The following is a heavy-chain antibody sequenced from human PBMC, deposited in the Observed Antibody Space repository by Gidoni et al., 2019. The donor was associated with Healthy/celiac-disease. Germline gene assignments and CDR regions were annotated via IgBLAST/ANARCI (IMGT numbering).Heavy chain of an antibody. CDR2: ISYDGSNK. V-gene: IGHV3-30*18. CDR3: AKVDGSW. Sequence: QVQLVESGGGVVQPARSLRLSCPASGFTFSSYGMPWVRQAPGKGLEWVAFISYDGSNKYYADSVKGRFTISRDNSKNTLYLEMNSLRAEDTAVYYCAKVDGSWWGQGTLVTVSS. CDR1: GFTFSSYG. J-gene: IGHJ4*02. D-gene: IGHD6-13*01.